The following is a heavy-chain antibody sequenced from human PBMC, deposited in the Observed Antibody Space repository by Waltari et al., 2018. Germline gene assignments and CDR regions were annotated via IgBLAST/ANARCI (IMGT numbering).Heavy chain of an antibody. CDR1: GYSFTSYW. CDR3: ARHNCFGVVCNYYYYYGMDV. J-gene: IGHJ6*02. CDR2: ICPGDAYT. V-gene: IGHV5-51*01. D-gene: IGHD3-3*01. Sequence: EVQLVQSGAEVKKPGESLKISCKGSGYSFTSYWIGWVRQMPGKGLEWMGIICPGDAYTRYSPAFQGQGTISAYKSISTAYLKWSSLKASDTAMYYCARHNCFGVVCNYYYYYGMDVWGQGTTVTVSS.